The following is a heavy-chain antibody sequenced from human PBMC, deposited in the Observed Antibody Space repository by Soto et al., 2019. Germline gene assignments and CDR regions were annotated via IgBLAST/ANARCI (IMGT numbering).Heavy chain of an antibody. D-gene: IGHD3-22*01. CDR3: AGGPYYYDSSGSSGDFDY. Sequence: QVQLVQSGAEVKKPGASVKVSCKTSGYTFTGYYMHWVRQAPGQGLEWMGWINPNSGGTNYAQKFQGWVTMTRDTSISTAYMEQSRLRSDDTAVYYCAGGPYYYDSSGSSGDFDYWGQGTLVTVSS. CDR2: INPNSGGT. V-gene: IGHV1-2*04. J-gene: IGHJ4*02. CDR1: GYTFTGYY.